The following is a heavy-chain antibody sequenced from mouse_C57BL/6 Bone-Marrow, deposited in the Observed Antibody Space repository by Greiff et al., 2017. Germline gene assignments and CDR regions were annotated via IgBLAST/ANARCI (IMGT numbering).Heavy chain of an antibody. J-gene: IGHJ3*01. V-gene: IGHV1-54*01. Sequence: VKLQQSGAELVRPGTSVKVSCKASGYAFTNYLIEWVKQRPGQGLEWIGVINPGSGGTNYNEKFKGKATLTADKSSSTAYMQLSSLTSEDSAVYFCARSYRFAYWGQGTLVTVSA. CDR3: ARSYRFAY. CDR1: GYAFTNYL. CDR2: INPGSGGT. D-gene: IGHD2-12*01.